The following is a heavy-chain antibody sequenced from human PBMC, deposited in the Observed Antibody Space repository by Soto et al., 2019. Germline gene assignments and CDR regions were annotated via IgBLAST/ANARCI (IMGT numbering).Heavy chain of an antibody. J-gene: IGHJ4*02. D-gene: IGHD5-18*01. CDR1: AFSFTNAW. Sequence: GGSLRLSCVASAFSFTNAWMSWVRQAPGKGLEWVGRIKSITDGGTTNYAAPVKGRFTISRDDSNNTLYLQMNSLKTEDTAVYYCSTGRSTYGLDSWGQGTLVTVSS. CDR2: IKSITDGGTT. V-gene: IGHV3-15*01. CDR3: STGRSTYGLDS.